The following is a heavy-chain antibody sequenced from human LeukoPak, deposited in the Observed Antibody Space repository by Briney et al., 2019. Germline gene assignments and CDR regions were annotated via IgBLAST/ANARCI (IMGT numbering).Heavy chain of an antibody. CDR2: ISGSGDST. CDR1: GFTFSNYA. J-gene: IGHJ4*02. CDR3: ARVAKYYYGSETYYFFEH. D-gene: IGHD3-10*01. V-gene: IGHV3-23*01. Sequence: PGGSLRLSCAASGFTFSNYAMRWVRQAPGKGLEWVSGISGSGDSTYYADSVKGRFTISRDNSKNTLYLQMNSLRVEDTAVYYCARVAKYYYGSETYYFFEHWGQGTPVTASS.